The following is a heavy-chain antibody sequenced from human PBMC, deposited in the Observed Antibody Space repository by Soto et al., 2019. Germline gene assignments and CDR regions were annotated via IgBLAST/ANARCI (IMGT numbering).Heavy chain of an antibody. Sequence: VGSLRLSCAASGFTFSSYSMNWVRQAPGKGLGWVSSISSSSSYIYYADSVKGRFTISRDNAKNSLYLQMNSLRAEDTAVYYCARDLSDYDYVWALDYWGQGTLVTVSS. CDR3: ARDLSDYDYVWALDY. V-gene: IGHV3-21*01. CDR1: GFTFSSYS. J-gene: IGHJ4*02. D-gene: IGHD3-16*01. CDR2: ISSSSSYI.